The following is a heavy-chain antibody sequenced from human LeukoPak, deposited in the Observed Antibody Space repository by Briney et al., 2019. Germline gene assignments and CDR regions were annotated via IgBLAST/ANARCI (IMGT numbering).Heavy chain of an antibody. V-gene: IGHV3-48*03. CDR3: ARDPPDY. J-gene: IGHJ4*02. CDR1: GFTFSSYE. CDR2: ILNSGTTT. Sequence: GGSLRLSCAASGFTFSSYEMNWVRQAPGKGLEWVSYILNSGTTTYYADSVKGRFTISRDNAKKSLYLQMNSLRAEDTGVYCCARDPPDYWGQGILVTVSS.